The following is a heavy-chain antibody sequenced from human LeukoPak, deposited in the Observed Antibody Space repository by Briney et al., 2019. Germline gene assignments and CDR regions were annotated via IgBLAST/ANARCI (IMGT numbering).Heavy chain of an antibody. D-gene: IGHD5-18*01. CDR2: IHYSGST. CDR3: ARIRGYSYGTADY. V-gene: IGHV4-39*02. Sequence: PSETLSLTCTVSGGSISSNSFYWGWIRQPPGKGLEWIGSIHYSGSTYYNPSLKSRVTISVDTSKNHFSLKLTSVTAADTAVYYCARIRGYSYGTADYWGQGTLVTVSS. CDR1: GGSISSNSFY. J-gene: IGHJ4*02.